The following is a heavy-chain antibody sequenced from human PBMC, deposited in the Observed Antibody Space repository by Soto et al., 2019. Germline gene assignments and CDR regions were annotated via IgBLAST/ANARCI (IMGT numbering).Heavy chain of an antibody. V-gene: IGHV3-33*01. CDR2: IWHDGNNK. Sequence: GGSLRLSCAASGFTFSNYGMHWVRQAPGKGLEWVAIIWHDGNNKYYADSVRGRFIISRDNSKNRLYLQMNSLRAEDTAVYYCASDLVGASDSYGLDGWGQGTPVTV. CDR1: GFTFSNYG. J-gene: IGHJ6*02. D-gene: IGHD1-26*01. CDR3: ASDLVGASDSYGLDG.